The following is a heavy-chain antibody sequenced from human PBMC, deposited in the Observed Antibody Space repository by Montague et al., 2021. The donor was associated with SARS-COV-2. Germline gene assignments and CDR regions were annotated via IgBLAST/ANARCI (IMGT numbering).Heavy chain of an antibody. CDR2: ISDSGST. V-gene: IGHV4-59*08. J-gene: IGHJ4*02. D-gene: IGHD2-15*01. Sequence: SETLYLTCTVSGGSISSFYWSWFRQPPGKGLEWIGYISDSGSTNYNPSLTSRATMSVDTSKNQSSLKVNSVTAADTAVYYCARHYSATLPAVYWGQGTLVTVSS. CDR3: ARHYSATLPAVY. CDR1: GGSISSFY.